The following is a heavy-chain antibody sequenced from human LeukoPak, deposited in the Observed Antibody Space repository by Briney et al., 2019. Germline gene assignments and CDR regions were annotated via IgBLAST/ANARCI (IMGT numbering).Heavy chain of an antibody. V-gene: IGHV3-74*01. CDR3: VRDLGGRSGH. CDR2: INEDGSTT. D-gene: IGHD1-26*01. Sequence: GGSLRLSCAASGFTFSSNWMHWVRQAPGKGLVWVSRINEDGSTTNYADTVKGRSTIFRDNAKNTLYLQMNSLRAEDTAVYYCVRDLGGRSGHWGQGTLVTVSS. CDR1: GFTFSSNW. J-gene: IGHJ4*02.